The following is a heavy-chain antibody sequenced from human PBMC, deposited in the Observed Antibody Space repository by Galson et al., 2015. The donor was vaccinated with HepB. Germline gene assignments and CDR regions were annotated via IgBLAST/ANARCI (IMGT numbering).Heavy chain of an antibody. CDR2: IYPSDSDT. V-gene: IGHV5-51*03. J-gene: IGHJ5*02. Sequence: QSGAEVKKPGESLKISCKGSGYSFTSYWIGWVRQMPGKGLEWMGIIYPSDSDTRYSPSFQGQVTISADKSISTAYLQWSSLKASDTAMYYCARKAWGRGAKGGYSYGSSGWFDPWGQGTLVTVSS. D-gene: IGHD5-18*01. CDR1: GYSFTSYW. CDR3: ARKAWGRGAKGGYSYGSSGWFDP.